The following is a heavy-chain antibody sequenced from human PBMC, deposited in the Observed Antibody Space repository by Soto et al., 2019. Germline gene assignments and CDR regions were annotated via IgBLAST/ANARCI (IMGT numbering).Heavy chain of an antibody. Sequence: QVQLVQSGAEVKKPGSSVKVSCKASGGTFSSYAISWVRQAPGQGLEWMGGIIPIFGTANYAQKFQGRVTITADKSTSTGYMELSSLRSEDTAVYYCARAPLDSSGYYFDAFDIWGQGTMVTVSS. CDR1: GGTFSSYA. CDR3: ARAPLDSSGYYFDAFDI. D-gene: IGHD3-22*01. J-gene: IGHJ3*02. CDR2: IIPIFGTA. V-gene: IGHV1-69*06.